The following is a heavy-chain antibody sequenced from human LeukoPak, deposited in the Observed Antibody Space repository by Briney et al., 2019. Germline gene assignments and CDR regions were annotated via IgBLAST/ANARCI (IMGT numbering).Heavy chain of an antibody. CDR3: ARDHEQYQLLTDY. J-gene: IGHJ4*02. V-gene: IGHV4-30-2*01. D-gene: IGHD2-2*01. Sequence: PSETLSLTCTVSGGSISSGGYYWSWIRQPPGKGLEWIGYIYHSGSTYYNPSLKSRVTISVDRSKNQFSLKLSSVTAADTAVYYCARDHEQYQLLTDYWGQGTLVTVSS. CDR2: IYHSGST. CDR1: GGSISSGGYY.